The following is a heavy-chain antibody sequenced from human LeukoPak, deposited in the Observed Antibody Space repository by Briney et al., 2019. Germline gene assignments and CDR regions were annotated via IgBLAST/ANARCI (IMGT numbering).Heavy chain of an antibody. V-gene: IGHV4-34*01. CDR2: INHSGST. Sequence: PSETLSLTCAVYGGSFSGYYWSWIRQLPGKGLEWIGEINHSGSTNYNSSLKSRVTISVDTSKNQFSLKLSSVTAADTAVYYCARLPSTSSYYYYDMDVWGQGTTVTVSS. CDR3: ARLPSTSSYYYYDMDV. J-gene: IGHJ6*02. D-gene: IGHD2-2*01. CDR1: GGSFSGYY.